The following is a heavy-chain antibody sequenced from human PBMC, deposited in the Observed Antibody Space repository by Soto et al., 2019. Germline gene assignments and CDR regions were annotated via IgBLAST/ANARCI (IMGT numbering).Heavy chain of an antibody. J-gene: IGHJ4*02. CDR3: ARVHRSSSGPIY. Sequence: PWGSLRLSCAASGLSFSSYEMNWVRQAPGKGLEWISYISSSGSTIYYADSVKGRFTISRDNAKNSLYLQMNSLRAEDTAVYYCARVHRSSSGPIYWGQGTLVTVSS. CDR1: GLSFSSYE. V-gene: IGHV3-48*03. D-gene: IGHD6-6*01. CDR2: ISSSGSTI.